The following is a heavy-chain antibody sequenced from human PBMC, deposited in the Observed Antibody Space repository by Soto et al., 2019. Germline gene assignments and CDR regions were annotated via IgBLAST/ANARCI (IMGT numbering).Heavy chain of an antibody. CDR2: IYPGDSDT. V-gene: IGHV5-51*01. Sequence: GESLKISCKGSGYSFTSYWIGWVRQMPGKGLEWMGIIYPGDSDTRYSPSFQGQVTISADKSISTAYLQWSSLKASDTAMYYCAREEDHCSSTSCYGPSGYYYGMDVWGQGTTVTVSS. CDR3: AREEDHCSSTSCYGPSGYYYGMDV. J-gene: IGHJ6*02. CDR1: GYSFTSYW. D-gene: IGHD2-2*01.